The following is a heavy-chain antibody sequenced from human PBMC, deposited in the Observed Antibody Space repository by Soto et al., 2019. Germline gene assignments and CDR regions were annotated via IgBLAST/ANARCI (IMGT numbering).Heavy chain of an antibody. CDR1: GFTFTDYY. CDR3: ARESRFLEWLSLNWFDP. Sequence: GGSLRLSCAASGFTFTDYYMTWIRQAPGKGLEWVSYISSSSSTIYFADSVKGRFTISRDNAKNSLYLQMNSLRDEDTAVYYCARESRFLEWLSLNWFDPWGQGTLVTVSS. V-gene: IGHV3-11*04. J-gene: IGHJ5*02. CDR2: ISSSSSTI. D-gene: IGHD3-3*01.